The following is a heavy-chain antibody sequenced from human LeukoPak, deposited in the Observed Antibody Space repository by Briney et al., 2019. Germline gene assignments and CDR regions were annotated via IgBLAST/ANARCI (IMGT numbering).Heavy chain of an antibody. D-gene: IGHD2-2*01. CDR1: GFTFSSFA. CDR2: ISASGGDT. J-gene: IGHJ5*02. Sequence: GGSLRLSCAASGFTFSSFAMNWVRQAPGKGLAWVSGISASGGDTSYADSARGRFTISRDNSKNIVYLEMTSLRVDDTAMYYCARLKGQGLRYVPATWGQGALVTVSS. V-gene: IGHV3-23*01. CDR3: ARLKGQGLRYVPAT.